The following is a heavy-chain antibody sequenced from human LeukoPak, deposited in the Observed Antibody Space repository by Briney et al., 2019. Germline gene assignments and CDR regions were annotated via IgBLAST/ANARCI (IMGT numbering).Heavy chain of an antibody. J-gene: IGHJ4*02. Sequence: PGGSLRLSCAASGFTFSGYSMNWVRQAPGKRLEWVSYISSGSTYIYYADSVKGRFTISRDNARNSLYLQMNSLRAEDTAVYYCARDPGSNSGYDYGGQGTLVTVSS. CDR2: ISSGSTYI. CDR1: GFTFSGYS. V-gene: IGHV3-21*01. CDR3: ARDPGSNSGYDY. D-gene: IGHD5-12*01.